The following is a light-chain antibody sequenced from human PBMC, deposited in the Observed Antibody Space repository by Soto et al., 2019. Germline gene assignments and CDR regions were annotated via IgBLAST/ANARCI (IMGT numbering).Light chain of an antibody. J-gene: IGLJ2*01. CDR2: EVS. CDR1: SSDVGGYNY. CDR3: SSYTSSSTLR. V-gene: IGLV2-14*01. Sequence: QSARTQPASVSGSPGQSITISCTGTSSDVGGYNYVSWYQQHPGKAPKLMIYEVSNRPSGVSNRFSGSKSGNTASLTISGLQAEDEADYYCSSYTSSSTLRIGGGTKLTVL.